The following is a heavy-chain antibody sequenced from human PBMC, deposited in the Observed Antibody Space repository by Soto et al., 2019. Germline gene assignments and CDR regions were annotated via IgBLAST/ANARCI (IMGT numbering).Heavy chain of an antibody. Sequence: EVQLVESGGGLVQPGGSLRRSCAASGFTFSSYSMNWVRQAPGKGLEWVSYISSSSSTIYYADSVKGRFTISRDNAKNSLYLQMNSLRAEDTAVYYCACGYSGPYFLEWLEVGWFDPWGQGTLVTVSS. CDR2: ISSSSSTI. V-gene: IGHV3-48*01. J-gene: IGHJ5*02. CDR3: ACGYSGPYFLEWLEVGWFDP. D-gene: IGHD3-3*01. CDR1: GFTFSSYS.